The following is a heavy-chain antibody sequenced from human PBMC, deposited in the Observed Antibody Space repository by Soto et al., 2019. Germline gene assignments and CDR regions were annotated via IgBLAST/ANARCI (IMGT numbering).Heavy chain of an antibody. Sequence: QVQLVESGGGVVQPGRSLRLSCAASGFTFSSYGMHWVRQAPGKGLEWLAVIWHDGSNKYYADSVEGRFTISRDNSKNTLCLQMTCRRAEDTAVYYCARDSSPYCSGGSCYFEDSWGQATMVTVSS. CDR2: IWHDGSNK. CDR3: ARDSSPYCSGGSCYFEDS. CDR1: GFTFSSYG. V-gene: IGHV3-33*01. J-gene: IGHJ1*01. D-gene: IGHD2-15*01.